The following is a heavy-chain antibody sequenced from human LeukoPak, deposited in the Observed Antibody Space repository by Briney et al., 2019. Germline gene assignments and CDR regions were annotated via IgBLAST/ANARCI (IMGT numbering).Heavy chain of an antibody. CDR3: ARFEQWLAKFDY. V-gene: IGHV4-4*07. CDR1: GGSISGYY. CDR2: IYSSGST. D-gene: IGHD6-19*01. J-gene: IGHJ4*02. Sequence: SETLSLTCTVSGGSISGYYWSWIRQSAGKGLEWIGRIYSSGSTNYNPSLKSRVTISVDTSKNQFSLKLSSVTAADTAVYYCARFEQWLAKFDYWGQGTLVTVSS.